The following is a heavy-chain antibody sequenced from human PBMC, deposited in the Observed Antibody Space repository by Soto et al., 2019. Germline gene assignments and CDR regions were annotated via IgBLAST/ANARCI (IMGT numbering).Heavy chain of an antibody. CDR2: IYYGGDS. CDR3: AGEGGGGVDC. D-gene: IGHD1-26*01. Sequence: QVQLQESGPGLVKPSQTLSLTCTVSGGSISSRTSYWSWIRQHPGKGLEGIGYIYYGGDSFYNPALKSRVTIAIDTSETHFSLKRNSVPAGDPAVYFGAGEGGGGVDCWGQGTLVTVAS. V-gene: IGHV4-31*03. CDR1: GGSISSRTSY. J-gene: IGHJ4*02.